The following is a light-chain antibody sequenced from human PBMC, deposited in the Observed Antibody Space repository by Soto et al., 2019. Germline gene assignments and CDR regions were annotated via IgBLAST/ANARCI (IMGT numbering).Light chain of an antibody. V-gene: IGKV1-5*01. Sequence: DIQMTQSPSTLSASVGDTVTITCRASQSVSRRLNWYQQKPGNAPRLLIYEASNLESGVPMRFSGSGSGTEFVLTITILQHAVSATYCCQQYNWKVWTFGQGTRVEIK. CDR2: EAS. CDR1: QSVSRR. CDR3: QQYNWKVWT. J-gene: IGKJ1*01.